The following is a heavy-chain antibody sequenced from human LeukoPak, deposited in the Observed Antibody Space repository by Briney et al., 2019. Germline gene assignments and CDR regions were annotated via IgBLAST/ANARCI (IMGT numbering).Heavy chain of an antibody. CDR3: ARKSGYARDY. V-gene: IGHV3-30*02. Sequence: PGGSLRLSCAASGFTFSSYGMHWVRQAPGKGLEWVAFIRYDGSNKYYADSVKGRFTISRDNAKNSLYLQMNSLRAEDTAVYYCARKSGYARDYWGQGNLVTVSS. J-gene: IGHJ4*02. D-gene: IGHD5-12*01. CDR1: GFTFSSYG. CDR2: IRYDGSNK.